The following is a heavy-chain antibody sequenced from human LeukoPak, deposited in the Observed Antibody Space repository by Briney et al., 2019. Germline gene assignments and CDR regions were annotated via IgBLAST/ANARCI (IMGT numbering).Heavy chain of an antibody. CDR3: AKESCSSTSCYPDY. D-gene: IGHD2-2*01. V-gene: IGHV3-23*01. CDR2: ISGSGGST. CDR1: GFTSSSYA. J-gene: IGHJ4*02. Sequence: GGSLRLSCAASGFTSSSYAMSWVRQAPGKGLEWVSAISGSGGSTYYADSVKGRFTISRDNSKNTLYLQMNSLRVEDTAVYYCAKESCSSTSCYPDYWGQGTLVTVSS.